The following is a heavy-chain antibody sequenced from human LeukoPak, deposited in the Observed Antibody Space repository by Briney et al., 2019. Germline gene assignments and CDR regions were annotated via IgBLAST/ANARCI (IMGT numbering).Heavy chain of an antibody. CDR3: ARVDPTDGYSGYYFDY. D-gene: IGHD5-12*01. CDR2: IYYSGST. CDR1: GGSISSGGNY. Sequence: SQTLSLTCTVSGGSISSGGNYWSWIRQYSGKGLEWIGCIYYSGSTYYNPSLKSRVTISVDTSKNQFSLKLSSVTAADTAVYYCARVDPTDGYSGYYFDYWGQGTLVTVSS. J-gene: IGHJ4*02. V-gene: IGHV4-31*03.